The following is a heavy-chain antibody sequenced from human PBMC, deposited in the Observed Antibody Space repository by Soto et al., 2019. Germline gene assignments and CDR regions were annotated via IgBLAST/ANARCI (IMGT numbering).Heavy chain of an antibody. D-gene: IGHD6-19*01. CDR3: ARHYSSGSRNWFDP. CDR2: IYYRGST. Sequence: QLQLQESGPGLVKPSATLSLTCSVSGGSVNSSSYFWGWVRQPPGKGLEWIGSIYYRGSTYYNPSLRSRVTISVDTSKNQFSLKLSSVTAADTAVFYCARHYSSGSRNWFDPWGQGTLVTVSS. V-gene: IGHV4-39*01. CDR1: GGSVNSSSYF. J-gene: IGHJ5*02.